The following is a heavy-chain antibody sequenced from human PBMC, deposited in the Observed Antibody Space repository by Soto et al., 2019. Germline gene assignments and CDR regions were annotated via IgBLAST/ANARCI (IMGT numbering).Heavy chain of an antibody. CDR3: ARLPRDCNKTSCYYADH. D-gene: IGHD3-3*01. Sequence: GESLKISCQGSGYSFTDYRITWVRQMPGRGLEWVGIMYPGDSDTRYNPSLQGHVTLSVDVTVSTAFLQWRSLETSDTGMYFCARLPRDCNKTSCYYADHWGQGTQVTVSS. J-gene: IGHJ4*02. CDR1: GYSFTDYR. CDR2: MYPGDSDT. V-gene: IGHV5-51*01.